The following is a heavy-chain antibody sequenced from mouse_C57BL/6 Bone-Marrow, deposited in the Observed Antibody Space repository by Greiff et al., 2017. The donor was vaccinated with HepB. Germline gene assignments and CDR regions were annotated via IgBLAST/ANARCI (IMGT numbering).Heavy chain of an antibody. Sequence: EVKLVESGGGLVKPGGSLKHSCAASGFTFSSYAMSWVRQTPEKRLEWVATISDGGSYTYYPDNVKGRVTISRDKAKNNLYLQMSHLKSEDTAMYYCARVITTVVEAMDYWGQGTSVTVSS. J-gene: IGHJ4*01. CDR3: ARVITTVVEAMDY. V-gene: IGHV5-4*03. CDR2: ISDGGSYT. CDR1: GFTFSSYA. D-gene: IGHD1-1*01.